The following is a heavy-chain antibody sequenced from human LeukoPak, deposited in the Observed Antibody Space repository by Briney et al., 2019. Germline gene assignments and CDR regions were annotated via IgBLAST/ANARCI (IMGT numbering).Heavy chain of an antibody. V-gene: IGHV1-8*02. D-gene: IGHD1-14*01. J-gene: IGHJ4*02. CDR3: ARGGGNRARLPTHY. Sequence: ASVKVSCKTSGYTFTGYYMHWVRQAPGQGLEWMGWMNPNSGNTGYAQKFQGRVTMTRNTSISTAYMELSSLRSEDTAVYYCARGGGNRARLPTHYWGQGTLVTVSS. CDR1: GYTFTGYY. CDR2: MNPNSGNT.